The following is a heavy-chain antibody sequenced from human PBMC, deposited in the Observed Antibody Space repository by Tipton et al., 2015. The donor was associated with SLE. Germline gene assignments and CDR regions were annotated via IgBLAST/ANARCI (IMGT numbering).Heavy chain of an antibody. CDR1: GDSISTHY. D-gene: IGHD3-16*02. CDR2: IYYTGST. V-gene: IGHV4-59*11. Sequence: TLSLTCSVSGDSISTHYWSWIRQPPGKGLEWIGYIYYTGSTKYNPSLKSRITMSVDTSKNHLSLKLTSVTGADTAVYYCARDYRTYGYFDSWGHGTRVTVSS. J-gene: IGHJ4*01. CDR3: ARDYRTYGYFDS.